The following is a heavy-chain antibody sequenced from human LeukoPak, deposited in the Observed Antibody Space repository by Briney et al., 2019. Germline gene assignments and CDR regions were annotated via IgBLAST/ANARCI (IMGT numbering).Heavy chain of an antibody. CDR1: GYTFTGYY. J-gene: IGHJ6*02. CDR2: INPNSGGT. D-gene: IGHD4-17*01. CDR3: ASGDGDYASYYYYGMDV. V-gene: IGHV1-2*02. Sequence: ASVTVSCKASGYTFTGYYMHWVRQAPGQGLEWMGWINPNSGGTNYAQKFQGRVTMTRDTSISTAYMELSRLRSDDTAVYYCASGDGDYASYYYYGMDVWGQGTTVTVSS.